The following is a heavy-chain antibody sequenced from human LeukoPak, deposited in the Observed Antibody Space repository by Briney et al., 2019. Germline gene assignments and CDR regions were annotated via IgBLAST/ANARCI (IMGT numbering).Heavy chain of an antibody. CDR2: ITWDGSRT. D-gene: IGHD2-2*01. CDR1: GFTFDDYT. Sequence: GGSLRLSCAASGFTFDDYTMHWVRQAPGKGLEWVSFITWDGSRTYYADSVKGRFTISKDNAKNTVYLQMNNLRAEDTAVYYCVSFYETYWGRGTLVTVSS. CDR3: VSFYETY. V-gene: IGHV3-43*01. J-gene: IGHJ4*02.